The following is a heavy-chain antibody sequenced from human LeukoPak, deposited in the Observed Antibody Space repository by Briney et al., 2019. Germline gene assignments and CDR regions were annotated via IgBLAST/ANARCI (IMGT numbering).Heavy chain of an antibody. CDR2: INGYGTST. V-gene: IGHV3-74*01. CDR1: GFTFSGYW. D-gene: IGHD3-22*01. J-gene: IGHJ3*02. CDR3: GREWDFDSSGRAFDI. Sequence: GGSLRLSCVASGFTFSGYWMHWVRQAPGKGLVWVSRINGYGTSTNYADFVQGRFTISRDNAKNTLYLQMDSLRAGDTAVYYYGREWDFDSSGRAFDIWGQGTMVTVSS.